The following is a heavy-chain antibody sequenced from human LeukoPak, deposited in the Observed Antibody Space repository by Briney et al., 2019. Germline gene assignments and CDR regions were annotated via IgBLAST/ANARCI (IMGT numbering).Heavy chain of an antibody. J-gene: IGHJ3*02. D-gene: IGHD3-3*01. CDR3: TYNQAGHTYYDFWSGYSPDAFDT. CDR2: IKSRTDGGTT. V-gene: IGHV3-15*01. CDR1: GFTFSNAG. Sequence: GGSLRLSCAASGFTFSNAGMSWVRQAPGKGLEWVGRIKSRTDGGTTDYAAPVKGRFTISRDDSKNTLYLQMNSLKTEDTAVYYCTYNQAGHTYYDFWSGYSPDAFDTWGQGTMVTVSS.